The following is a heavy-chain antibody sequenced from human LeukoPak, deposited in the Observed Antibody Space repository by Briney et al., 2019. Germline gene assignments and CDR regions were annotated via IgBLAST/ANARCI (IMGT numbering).Heavy chain of an antibody. CDR2: ISWNSDGI. Sequence: GGSLRLSCAASGFTFSSYAMSWVRQAPGKGLEWVSGISWNSDGIGYADSVKGRFTISRDNAKNSLYLQMNSLRAEDMALYYCAKAYSSRTGGPFDIWGQGTMVTVSS. D-gene: IGHD6-13*01. CDR3: AKAYSSRTGGPFDI. J-gene: IGHJ3*02. CDR1: GFTFSSYA. V-gene: IGHV3-9*03.